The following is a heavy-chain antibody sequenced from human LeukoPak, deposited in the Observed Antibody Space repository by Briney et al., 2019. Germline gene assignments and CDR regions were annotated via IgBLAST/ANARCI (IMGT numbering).Heavy chain of an antibody. Sequence: GASVKVSCKASGYTFTSYDINWVRQAPGQGVEWMGLIDPDDGETVYAEKFQGRITITADASMDTAFLSLSSLTYVDTAVYYCASEPVLGAYYLDYWGQGTLVTV. V-gene: IGHV1-69-2*01. J-gene: IGHJ4*02. D-gene: IGHD2-2*01. CDR2: IDPDDGET. CDR3: ASEPVLGAYYLDY. CDR1: GYTFTSYD.